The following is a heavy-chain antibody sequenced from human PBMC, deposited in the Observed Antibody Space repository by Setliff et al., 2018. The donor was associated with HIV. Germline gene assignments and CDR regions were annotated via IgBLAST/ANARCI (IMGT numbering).Heavy chain of an antibody. Sequence: ASVKVSCKASGDAFTDYYIHWVRQAPGQGLEWMGWINPNSGGTNYAQKFQGRVTMTRDTSISTAFMDLSRLRSDDTAVYYCARVPGYKSSWYGAFDIWGQGTMVTVSS. CDR3: ARVPGYKSSWYGAFDI. CDR2: INPNSGGT. CDR1: GDAFTDYY. D-gene: IGHD6-13*01. J-gene: IGHJ3*02. V-gene: IGHV1-2*02.